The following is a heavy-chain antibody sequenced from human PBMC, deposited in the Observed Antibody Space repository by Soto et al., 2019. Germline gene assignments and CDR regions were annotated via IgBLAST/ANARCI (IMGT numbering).Heavy chain of an antibody. CDR3: ARALFGGYLDY. V-gene: IGHV3-48*02. Sequence: EVQLVESGGGLVQPGGSLRLSCAASGFTFSSYNMNWVRQAPGKGLAWVSHISSSSSTIYYADTMKGRFTISRDNAKNSLYLQINSLRDEDTAVYYCARALFGGYLDYWGQGTLVTVSS. CDR1: GFTFSSYN. CDR2: ISSSSSTI. J-gene: IGHJ4*02. D-gene: IGHD3-22*01.